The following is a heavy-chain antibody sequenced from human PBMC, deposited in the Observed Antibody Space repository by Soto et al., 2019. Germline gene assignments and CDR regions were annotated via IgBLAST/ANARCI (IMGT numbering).Heavy chain of an antibody. Sequence: VQLVESGGGLVQPGGSLRLSCAASGFTFSNYGMHWVRQAPGKGLEWVAVISYDGSNKYYADSVKGRFTISRDNSKNTLYLQMNSLRAEDTAVYYCAKRGEMATIQDDYRGQGTLVTVSS. J-gene: IGHJ4*02. CDR3: AKRGEMATIQDDY. CDR1: GFTFSNYG. CDR2: ISYDGSNK. D-gene: IGHD5-12*01. V-gene: IGHV3-30*18.